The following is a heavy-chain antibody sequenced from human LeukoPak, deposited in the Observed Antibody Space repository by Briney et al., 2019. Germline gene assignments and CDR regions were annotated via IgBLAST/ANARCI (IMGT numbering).Heavy chain of an antibody. J-gene: IGHJ4*02. V-gene: IGHV3-7*05. Sequence: GGSLRGSCATSGFTFPSYWMTWGRQAPGERLGWVANIKQEGSEKYYEGSVKGRFTISRDNAKNPLYLQMNSLRAEDTALYYCARGQGGNSSPGHWGQGTLVTVSS. CDR2: IKQEGSEK. CDR1: GFTFPSYW. CDR3: ARGQGGNSSPGH. D-gene: IGHD6-13*01.